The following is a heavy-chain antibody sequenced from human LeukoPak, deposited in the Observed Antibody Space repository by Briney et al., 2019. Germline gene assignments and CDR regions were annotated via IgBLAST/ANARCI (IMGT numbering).Heavy chain of an antibody. CDR2: ISDGGRIE. CDR3: ARDRPLSFWREVFDH. Sequence: GGSLRLSCAASAFIFSDYCFNWVRRAPGKGLEWVAVISDGGRIEFYADSVKSRFTISRDNSENTLYLHMNSLRAEDTAVYYCARDRPLSFWREVFDHWGQGTLVTVSS. D-gene: IGHD2/OR15-2a*01. V-gene: IGHV3-30*14. J-gene: IGHJ4*02. CDR1: AFIFSDYC.